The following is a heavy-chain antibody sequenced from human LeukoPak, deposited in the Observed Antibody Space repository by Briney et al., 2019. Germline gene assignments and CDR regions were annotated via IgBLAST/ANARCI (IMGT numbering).Heavy chain of an antibody. J-gene: IGHJ4*02. CDR3: AKAGLIIVATVFDY. V-gene: IGHV3-30*18. D-gene: IGHD5-12*01. Sequence: GGSLRLSCAASGFTFSSYGMHWVRQAPGKGLEWVAVISYDGSNKYYADSVEGRFTISRDNSKNTLYLQMNSLRAEDTAVYYCAKAGLIIVATVFDYWGQGTLVTVSS. CDR2: ISYDGSNK. CDR1: GFTFSSYG.